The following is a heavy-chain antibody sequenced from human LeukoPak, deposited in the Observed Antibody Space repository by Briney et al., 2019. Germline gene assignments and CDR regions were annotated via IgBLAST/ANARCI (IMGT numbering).Heavy chain of an antibody. Sequence: SETLSLTCTVSGGTISSSSCYWGWIRQPPGKGLEWIGSIYYSGTTYYNPSLKSRVTISVGTSKSQFSLRLTSVTAADTAVYYCARHVRFLEWLSSYYFDYWAREPWSPSPQ. CDR1: GGTISSSSCY. V-gene: IGHV4-39*01. D-gene: IGHD3-3*01. J-gene: IGHJ4*02. CDR3: ARHVRFLEWLSSYYFDY. CDR2: IYYSGTT.